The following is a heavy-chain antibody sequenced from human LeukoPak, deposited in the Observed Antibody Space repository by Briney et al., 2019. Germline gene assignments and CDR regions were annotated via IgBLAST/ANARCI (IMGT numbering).Heavy chain of an antibody. CDR3: ARTGDTERFDY. D-gene: IGHD3/OR15-3a*01. Sequence: GGSLRLSCAASGFTFSSYAMTWVRQAPGTGLQWVSAISGTGDTTYYADSVKGRFTISRDNSKNTLSLQMDSLRAEDTAVYYCARTGDTERFDYWGQGTLVTVSS. CDR2: ISGTGDTT. V-gene: IGHV3-23*01. J-gene: IGHJ4*02. CDR1: GFTFSSYA.